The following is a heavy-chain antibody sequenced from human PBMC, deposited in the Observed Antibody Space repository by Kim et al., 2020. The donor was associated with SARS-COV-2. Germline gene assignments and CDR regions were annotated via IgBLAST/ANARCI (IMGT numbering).Heavy chain of an antibody. J-gene: IGHJ4*02. D-gene: IGHD3-16*01. V-gene: IGHV2-5*01. CDR3: AHRPSGGGSFDY. Sequence: RYSPSLESRLTITKDTSKNQVVLTMANMDPVDTATYYCAHRPSGGGSFDYWGQGTLVTVSS.